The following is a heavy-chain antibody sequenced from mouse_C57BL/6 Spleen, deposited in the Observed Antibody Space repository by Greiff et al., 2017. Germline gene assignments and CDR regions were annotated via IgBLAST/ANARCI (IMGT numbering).Heavy chain of an antibody. J-gene: IGHJ2*01. Sequence: QVQLQQSGPELVKPGASVKISCKASGYSFTSYYIHWVKQRPGQGLEWIGWIYPGSGNTKYNEKFKGKDTLTADTSSSTAYMQLSSLTSEDSAVYYCARSGDGYPFDYWGQGTTLTVSS. D-gene: IGHD2-3*01. CDR3: ARSGDGYPFDY. CDR2: IYPGSGNT. V-gene: IGHV1-66*01. CDR1: GYSFTSYY.